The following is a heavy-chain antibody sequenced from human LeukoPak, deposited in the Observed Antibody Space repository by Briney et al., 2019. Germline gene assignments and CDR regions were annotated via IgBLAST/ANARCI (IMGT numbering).Heavy chain of an antibody. V-gene: IGHV3-48*01. D-gene: IGHD6-13*01. CDR3: ARDSYSSSRNDY. J-gene: IGHJ4*02. CDR1: GLIFSVYS. Sequence: PGGSLRLSCEASGLIFSVYSMNWVRQAPGKGLEWISNISRGSTTIYYADSVKGRFTISRDNAKNSLYLEMNNLRAEDTAVYYCARDSYSSSRNDYWGQGTLVTVSS. CDR2: ISRGSTTI.